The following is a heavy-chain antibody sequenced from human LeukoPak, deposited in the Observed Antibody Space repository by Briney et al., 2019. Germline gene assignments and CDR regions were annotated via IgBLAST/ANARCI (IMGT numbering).Heavy chain of an antibody. CDR3: AKRPSDYGDYVTYFDY. D-gene: IGHD4-17*01. CDR1: GFTFISYG. V-gene: IGHV3-30*18. CDR2: ISDDGRNK. J-gene: IGHJ4*02. Sequence: GGSLRLSCAPSGFTFISYGMHWVRQAPGKGPEWVGVISDDGRNKKYAASVKGRFTISRDNSKDTLYLQMNSLRDEDTAVYYCAKRPSDYGDYVTYFDYWGQGTLVTVSS.